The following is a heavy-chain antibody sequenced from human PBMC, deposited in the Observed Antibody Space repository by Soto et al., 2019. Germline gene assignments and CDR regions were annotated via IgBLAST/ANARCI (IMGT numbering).Heavy chain of an antibody. J-gene: IGHJ6*02. V-gene: IGHV4-31*03. CDR1: GGSISSGGYY. Sequence: PSETLSLTCTVSGGSISSGGYYWSWIRQHPGKGLEWIGYIYYSGSTYYNPSLKSRVTISVDTSKNQFSLKLSSVTAADTALYYCARDYSGHGMDVWGQGTTVTVSS. CDR3: ARDYSGHGMDV. CDR2: IYYSGST. D-gene: IGHD1-26*01.